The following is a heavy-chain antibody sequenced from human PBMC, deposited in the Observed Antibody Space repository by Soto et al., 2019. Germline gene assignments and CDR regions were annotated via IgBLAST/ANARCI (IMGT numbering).Heavy chain of an antibody. V-gene: IGHV4-59*01. D-gene: IGHD3-10*01. CDR2: IYYRGST. Sequence: PSETLSLTCTVSGGSISSYYWSWIRQPPGKGLEWIGYIYYRGSTNYNPSLKSRVTISVDTSKNQFSLELRSLRSDDTAVYYCARDRDLGYYYGTGSYHDAFDIWGQGTMVTVSS. J-gene: IGHJ3*02. CDR1: GGSISSYY. CDR3: ARDRDLGYYYGTGSYHDAFDI.